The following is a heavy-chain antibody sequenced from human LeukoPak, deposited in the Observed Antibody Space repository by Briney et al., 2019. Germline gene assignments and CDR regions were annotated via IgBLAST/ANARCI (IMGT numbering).Heavy chain of an antibody. CDR3: AGGITFGGVIATYTDY. Sequence: GASVKVSCKASGYTFTSYYMHWVRQAPGQGLEWMGIINPSGGSTSYAQKFQGRVTMTRDTSTSTVYMELSSLRSEDTAVYYCAGGITFGGVIATYTDYWGQGTLVTVSS. D-gene: IGHD3-16*02. CDR1: GYTFTSYY. CDR2: INPSGGST. J-gene: IGHJ4*02. V-gene: IGHV1-46*01.